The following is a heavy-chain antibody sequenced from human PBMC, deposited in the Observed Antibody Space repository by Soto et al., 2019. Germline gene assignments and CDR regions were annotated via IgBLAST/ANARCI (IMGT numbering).Heavy chain of an antibody. CDR1: GYTFTSYG. J-gene: IGHJ6*02. Sequence: QVQLVQSGAEVKKPGASVKVSCKASGYTFTSYGISWVRQAPGQGLEWMGWITAYNGNKNYAQKLQGRVTMTTDTSTSKAYMELRSLRSDDTAVYYCSRIPHDYYYGMDVWGQGTTVTVSS. V-gene: IGHV1-18*01. CDR2: ITAYNGNK. CDR3: SRIPHDYYYGMDV.